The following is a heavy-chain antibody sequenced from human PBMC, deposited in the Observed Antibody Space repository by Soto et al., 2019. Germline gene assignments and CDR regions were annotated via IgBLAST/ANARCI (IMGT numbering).Heavy chain of an antibody. V-gene: IGHV4-59*01. CDR2: LYFGRSA. D-gene: IGHD3-22*01. Sequence: QVQLQESGPGLVKPSETLSLTCAVSGDSISSYYCMWIRQPPGKGLESIGYLYFGRSANYNHSLKSRVTLSVDTSTNQCSLTLSSMTAADTAVYYCALRSMAVVPEYWGQGTLVTVSS. CDR3: ALRSMAVVPEY. J-gene: IGHJ4*02. CDR1: GDSISSYY.